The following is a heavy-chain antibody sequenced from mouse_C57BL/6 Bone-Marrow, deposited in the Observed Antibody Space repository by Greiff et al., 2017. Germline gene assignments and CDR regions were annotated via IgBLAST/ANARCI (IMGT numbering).Heavy chain of an antibody. CDR1: GYTFTSYW. CDR3: ARGYAY. V-gene: IGHV1-59*01. D-gene: IGHD1-2*01. J-gene: IGHJ2*01. CDR2: IDPSDSYT. Sequence: VQLQQPGAELVRPGTSVKLSCKASGYTFTSYWMHWVKQRPGQGLEWIGVIDPSDSYTTYNQKFKGKATLTVDTSSSTAYMQLSSLTSEDSAVYYCARGYAYWGQGTTLTVSS.